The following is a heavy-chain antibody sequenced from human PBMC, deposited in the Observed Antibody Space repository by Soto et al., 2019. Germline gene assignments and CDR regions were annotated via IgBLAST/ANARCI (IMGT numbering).Heavy chain of an antibody. V-gene: IGHV5-51*01. CDR1: GYTFNNYW. D-gene: IGHD7-27*01. Sequence: GESLKISCKAAGYTFNNYWIAWVRQMPGKGLEWMGLIFPGDSDDSDTRYSPSFQGQVTISADTSISTVFLQWNSLKASDTAMYYCACPCALGFYYAMDLRARRTTVTVSS. CDR2: IFPGDSDDSDT. CDR3: ACPCALGFYYAMDL. J-gene: IGHJ6*02.